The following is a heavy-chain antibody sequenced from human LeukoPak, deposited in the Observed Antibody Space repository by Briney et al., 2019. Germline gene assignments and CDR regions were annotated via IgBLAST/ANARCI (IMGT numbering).Heavy chain of an antibody. Sequence: GGSLRLSCAASGFTFSSYGMHWVRQAPGKGLEWVAVISYDGSNKYYADSVKGRFTISRDNSENTLYLQMNSLRAEDTAVYYCAKDEGDYVGNYFDYWGQGTLVTVSS. CDR1: GFTFSSYG. CDR3: AKDEGDYVGNYFDY. V-gene: IGHV3-30*18. D-gene: IGHD4-17*01. J-gene: IGHJ4*02. CDR2: ISYDGSNK.